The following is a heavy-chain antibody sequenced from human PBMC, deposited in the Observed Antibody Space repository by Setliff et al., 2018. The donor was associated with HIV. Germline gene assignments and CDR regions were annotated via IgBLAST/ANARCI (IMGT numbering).Heavy chain of an antibody. J-gene: IGHJ5*01. CDR1: GGSVGSGSYY. Sequence: SETLSLTCTVSGGSVGSGSYYWSWIRQSAGKGLEWIGHINTSGSTKYNPSLKSRLTMSVDSSGNQFSLTLTSVTAADTAVYFCARGGAVSADFDSWGQGTLVTV. D-gene: IGHD3-16*01. CDR3: ARGGAVSADFDS. CDR2: INTSGST. V-gene: IGHV4-61*09.